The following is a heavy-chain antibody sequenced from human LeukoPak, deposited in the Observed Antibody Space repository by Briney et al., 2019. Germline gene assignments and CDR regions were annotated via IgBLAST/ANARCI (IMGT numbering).Heavy chain of an antibody. CDR3: AKQSYARSLGE. V-gene: IGHV3-23*01. J-gene: IGHJ4*02. CDR2: TNSGGSTT. D-gene: IGHD2-8*01. Sequence: GGSLRLSCAASGFTFRNYGMSWVRQAPGKGLEWISTTNSGGSTTDYAESVKGRFTISRDNSKNTLYLQMSSLRVEDTAIYYCAKQSYARSLGEGGPGTLVTVSS. CDR1: GFTFRNYG.